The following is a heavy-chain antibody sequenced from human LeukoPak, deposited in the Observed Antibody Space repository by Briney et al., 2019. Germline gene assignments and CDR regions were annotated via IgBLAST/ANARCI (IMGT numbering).Heavy chain of an antibody. V-gene: IGHV3-48*01. D-gene: IGHD3-22*01. CDR1: GFTFSSYS. Sequence: GGSLRLSCAASGFTFSSYSMNWVRQAPGKGLEWVSYITSSSTTIYYADSVKGRFTISRDNAKNSLYLQMNSLRAEDTAVYYCARVLHKRNYDSSVYYGYWGQGTLVTVSS. CDR2: ITSSSTTI. CDR3: ARVLHKRNYDSSVYYGY. J-gene: IGHJ4*02.